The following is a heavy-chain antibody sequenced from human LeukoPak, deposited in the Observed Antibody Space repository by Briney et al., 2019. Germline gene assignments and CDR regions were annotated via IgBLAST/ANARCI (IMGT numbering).Heavy chain of an antibody. J-gene: IGHJ4*02. V-gene: IGHV3-48*01. Sequence: GGSLRLSCAASGFTFSSYSMNWVRQAPGKGLEWVSYISSSSSTIYYADSVKGRFTISRDNAKNSLYLQMNSLRAEETAVYYCARMGEAPRRWSYSSSSEESEDYWGQGTLVTVSS. D-gene: IGHD6-6*01. CDR1: GFTFSSYS. CDR3: ARMGEAPRRWSYSSSSEESEDY. CDR2: ISSSSSTI.